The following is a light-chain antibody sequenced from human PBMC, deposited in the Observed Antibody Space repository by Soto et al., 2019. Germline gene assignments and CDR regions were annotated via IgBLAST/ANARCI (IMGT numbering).Light chain of an antibody. J-gene: IGLJ1*01. V-gene: IGLV2-8*01. CDR3: SSYAGSNNPYV. CDR1: SSDVGGYNY. Sequence: QSALTQPPSASGSPGQAVTISCTGTSSDVGGYNYVSWYQQHPGKAPKIMIYEVSKRPSGVPDRFSCSKSGNPASLTVSGLQAEDEVDYYCSSYAGSNNPYVFGTGTKLSV. CDR2: EVS.